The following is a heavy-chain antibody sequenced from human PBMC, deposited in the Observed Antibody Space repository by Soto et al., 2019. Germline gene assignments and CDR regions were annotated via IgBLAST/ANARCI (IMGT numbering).Heavy chain of an antibody. CDR2: IYYSGST. V-gene: IGHV4-39*01. CDR1: GGSISSSSYY. D-gene: IGHD3-3*01. Sequence: SETLSLTCTVSGGSISSSSYYWGWIRQPPGKGLEWIGSIYYSGSTYYNPSLKSRVTISVDTSKNQFSLKLSSVTAADTAVYYCARHNIHIRVVIPPTNGRLDVWGKGTTVTVSS. J-gene: IGHJ6*04. CDR3: ARHNIHIRVVIPPTNGRLDV.